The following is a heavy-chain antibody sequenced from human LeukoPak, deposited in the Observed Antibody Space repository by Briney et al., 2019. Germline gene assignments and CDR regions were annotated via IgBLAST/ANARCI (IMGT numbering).Heavy chain of an antibody. CDR2: ISAYNGNT. V-gene: IGHV1-18*01. Sequence: ASVKVSCKASGYTFTSYGISWVRQAPGQGLEWMGWISAYNGNTNYARKFQGRVTITADESTSTAYMELSSLRSEDTAVYYCARVGLAMVRGVITRPFDYWGQGTLVTVSS. CDR1: GYTFTSYG. J-gene: IGHJ4*02. CDR3: ARVGLAMVRGVITRPFDY. D-gene: IGHD3-10*01.